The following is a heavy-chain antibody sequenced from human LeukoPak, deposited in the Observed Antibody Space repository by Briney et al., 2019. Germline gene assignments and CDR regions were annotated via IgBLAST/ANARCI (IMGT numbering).Heavy chain of an antibody. V-gene: IGHV1-18*04. CDR2: ISAYNGDT. D-gene: IGHD6-13*01. CDR3: ARDWRIAAAGITADF. Sequence: ASVKVSCKASGYTFNTYGVTWVRQAPGQGLEWMGWISAYNGDTNYAQNLQGRVTMTTDTSTSTAYMELRSLRSDDTAVYYCARDWRIAAAGITADFWGQGTLVTVSS. CDR1: GYTFNTYG. J-gene: IGHJ4*02.